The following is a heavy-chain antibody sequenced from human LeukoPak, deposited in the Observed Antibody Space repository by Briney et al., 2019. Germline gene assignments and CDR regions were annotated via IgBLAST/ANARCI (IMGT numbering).Heavy chain of an antibody. V-gene: IGHV3-74*01. CDR2: INFDGSST. Sequence: PGGSLRLSCAASGFTFSSHWMHWVRQAPGKRLVWVSRINFDGSSTSYADSVKGRFTISRDNAKNTLYLQMNSLRAEDTAVYYCASVYKYGMDVWGQGTTVIVSS. CDR3: ASVYKYGMDV. J-gene: IGHJ6*02. CDR1: GFTFSSHW.